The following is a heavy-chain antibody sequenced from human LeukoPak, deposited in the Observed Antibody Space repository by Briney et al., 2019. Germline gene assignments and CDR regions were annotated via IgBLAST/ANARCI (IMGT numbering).Heavy chain of an antibody. J-gene: IGHJ4*02. V-gene: IGHV4-39*01. CDR3: ARQTGSGLFILP. CDR2: IYYSGST. D-gene: IGHD3/OR15-3a*01. CDR1: GGSISSSGYY. Sequence: SETLSLTCTVSGGSISSSGYYWGWIRQPPGKGLECIGNIYYSGSTYYNPSLKSRVTISVDTSKNQFSLKLTSVTAADTAVYYCARQTGSGLFILPGGQGTLVTASS.